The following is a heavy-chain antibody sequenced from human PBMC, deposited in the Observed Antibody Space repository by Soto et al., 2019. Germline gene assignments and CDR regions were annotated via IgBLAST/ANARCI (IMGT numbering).Heavy chain of an antibody. Sequence: VQLVESGGGLVQPGGSLRLSCAASGFTVSSNYMSWVRQAPGKGLEWVSVIYSGGTTYYADSVKGRFTISRDNSKNTLYLQMNSLRAEDTAVYYCARARVGQWPLNWFDPWGQGTLVTVSS. J-gene: IGHJ5*02. V-gene: IGHV3-66*01. CDR1: GFTVSSNY. D-gene: IGHD6-19*01. CDR2: IYSGGTT. CDR3: ARARVGQWPLNWFDP.